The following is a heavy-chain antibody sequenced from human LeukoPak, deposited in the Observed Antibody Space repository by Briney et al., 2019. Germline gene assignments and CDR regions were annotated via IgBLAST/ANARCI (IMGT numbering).Heavy chain of an antibody. D-gene: IGHD2-2*02. CDR1: GFTFSSYS. V-gene: IGHV3-48*01. J-gene: IGHJ4*02. CDR3: ARDIEFGYCSSTSCYSHY. CDR2: ISSSSSTI. Sequence: GGSLRLSCAASGFTFSSYSMNWVRQAPGKGLEWVSYISSSSSTIYYADSVKGRFTISRDNAKNSLYLQMNSLRAEDTAVYYCARDIEFGYCSSTSCYSHYWGQGTLVTVSS.